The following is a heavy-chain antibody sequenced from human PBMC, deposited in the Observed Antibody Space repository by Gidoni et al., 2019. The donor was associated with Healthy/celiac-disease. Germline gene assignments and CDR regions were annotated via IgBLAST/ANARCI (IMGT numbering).Heavy chain of an antibody. V-gene: IGHV3-23*01. CDR1: GFTFSSYA. CDR3: AKDLLYSSSWMGTGNWFDP. CDR2: ISGSGGST. Sequence: EVQLLEAGGGLVQPGGSLRLSCAASGFTFSSYAMSWVRQAPGKGLGWVSGISGSGGSTYYADSVKGRFTISRDNSKNTLYLEMNSLRAEDTAVYYCAKDLLYSSSWMGTGNWFDPWGQGTLVTVSS. D-gene: IGHD6-6*01. J-gene: IGHJ5*02.